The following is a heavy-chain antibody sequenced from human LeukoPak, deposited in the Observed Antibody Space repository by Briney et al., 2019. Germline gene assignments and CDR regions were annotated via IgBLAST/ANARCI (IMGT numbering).Heavy chain of an antibody. D-gene: IGHD3-16*01. CDR3: AKYGGHPLPHYYLDY. Sequence: ETLSLTCTVSGGSISSYYWSWVRQAPGKGLEWVSLIIDDGHTTSYADSVKGRFTISRDNSKNTLFLQMNSLRAEDTAVYYCAKYGGHPLPHYYLDYWGQGTQVTVSS. V-gene: IGHV3-23*01. J-gene: IGHJ4*02. CDR1: GGSISSYY. CDR2: IIDDGHTT.